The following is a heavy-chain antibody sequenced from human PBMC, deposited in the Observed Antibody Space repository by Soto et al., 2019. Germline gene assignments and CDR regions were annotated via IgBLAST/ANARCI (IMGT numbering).Heavy chain of an antibody. Sequence: QVQLVESGGGVVQPGRTLRLSCAASGFSFSSYAMHWVRQAPGKGLEWVAVIAYDGTKKYYEDSVKGRFTISRDNSNTIYLQMNSLRGEDTAVYYCARERVEYGDYQFYGMDVWGQGTTVTVSS. J-gene: IGHJ6*02. CDR3: ARERVEYGDYQFYGMDV. V-gene: IGHV3-30-3*01. CDR1: GFSFSSYA. CDR2: IAYDGTKK. D-gene: IGHD2-15*01.